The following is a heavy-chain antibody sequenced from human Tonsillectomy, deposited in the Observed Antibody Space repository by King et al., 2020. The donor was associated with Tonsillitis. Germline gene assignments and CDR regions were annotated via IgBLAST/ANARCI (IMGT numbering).Heavy chain of an antibody. V-gene: IGHV4-4*07. Sequence: QLQESGPGLVKPSETLSLTCTVSGASISSNYWSWIRQPAGKGLEWIGRIYSNGSTNYNPSLRSRVTMSVDTSKKQFSLKLSSVTAADQAVYYCASGFYGSDWLYKGSFWGQGTLVTVSS. CDR1: GASISSNY. D-gene: IGHD6-19*01. CDR2: IYSNGST. CDR3: ASGFYGSDWLYKGSF. J-gene: IGHJ4*02.